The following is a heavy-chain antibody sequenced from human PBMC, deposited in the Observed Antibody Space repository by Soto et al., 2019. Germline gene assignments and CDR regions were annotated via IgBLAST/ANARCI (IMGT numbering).Heavy chain of an antibody. CDR2: VFHGGST. CDR3: ERDRRNVGGPFDT. V-gene: IGHV4-4*02. Sequence: QVQLQESGPGLVKPSGTLSLTCDVFGASINSSNWWSWVRQSPGGGLEWIGEVFHGGSTNYHPSLKCRVTASVDKCKHQFSLILTSLTAAAAAVYYGERDRRNVGGPFDTWCQGIRVTVSS. CDR1: GASINSSNW. J-gene: IGHJ4*02. D-gene: IGHD3-10*01.